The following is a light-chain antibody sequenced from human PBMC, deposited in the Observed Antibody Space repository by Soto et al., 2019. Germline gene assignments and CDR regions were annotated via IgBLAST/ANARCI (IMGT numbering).Light chain of an antibody. CDR3: QQLDTYPP. CDR1: HAISSY. Sequence: IQLTQSPSSLSASVGDRVTITCRASHAISSYIAWYQQKPGKAPKLLIYAASTLQSGVPSRFSGSGSGTDFTLTISRLQPEDFATYYCQQLDTYPPFGPGTKVEIK. CDR2: AAS. J-gene: IGKJ3*01. V-gene: IGKV1-9*01.